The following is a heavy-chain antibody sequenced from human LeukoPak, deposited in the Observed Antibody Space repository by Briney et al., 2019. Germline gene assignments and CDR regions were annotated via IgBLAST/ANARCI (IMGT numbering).Heavy chain of an antibody. CDR2: INHSGSA. D-gene: IGHD3-10*01. CDR3: ARGYGSGSYNWFDP. Sequence: SETLSLTCVVYGGSFSDYYWSWIRQPPGKGLEWIGEINHSGSANYNPSLKSRVTISVDMSKNQFSLKLISVTAADTAVYYCARGYGSGSYNWFDPWGQGTLVTVSS. V-gene: IGHV4-34*01. CDR1: GGSFSDYY. J-gene: IGHJ5*02.